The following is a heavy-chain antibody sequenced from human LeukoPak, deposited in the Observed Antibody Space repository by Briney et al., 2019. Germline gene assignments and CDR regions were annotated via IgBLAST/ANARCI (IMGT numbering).Heavy chain of an antibody. CDR1: GFSVGNNY. V-gene: IGHV3-66*01. Sequence: GGSLRLSCAASGFSVGNNYMSWVRQAPGKGLEWVSVIYSGGSTFYADSVKGRFTISRDNSKNTLYLQMNSLRAEDTAVYYCASDSYSPEYFQHWGQGTLVTVSS. CDR2: IYSGGST. CDR3: ASDSYSPEYFQH. J-gene: IGHJ1*01. D-gene: IGHD2-15*01.